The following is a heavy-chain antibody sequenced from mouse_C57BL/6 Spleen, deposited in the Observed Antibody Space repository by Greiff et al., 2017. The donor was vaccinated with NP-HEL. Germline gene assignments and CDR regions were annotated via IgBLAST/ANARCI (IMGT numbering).Heavy chain of an antibody. J-gene: IGHJ2*01. CDR2: IDPEDGEP. CDR1: GFNIKDYY. D-gene: IGHD2-3*01. Sequence: VQLQQSGAELVKPGASVKLSCTASGFNIKDYYMHWVKQRTEQGLEWIGRIDPEDGEPKYAPKFQGKATITADTSSNTAYLQLSSLTSEDTAVYYCARRVYDGYFFDYWGQGTTLTVSS. CDR3: ARRVYDGYFFDY. V-gene: IGHV14-2*01.